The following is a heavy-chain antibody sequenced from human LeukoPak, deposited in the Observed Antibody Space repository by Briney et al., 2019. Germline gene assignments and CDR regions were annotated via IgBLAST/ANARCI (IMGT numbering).Heavy chain of an antibody. V-gene: IGHV4-4*07. Sequence: SETLSLTCTVSDTSINTYYWSWLRQPAGKGMEWIGHIYTTGTTNYNPSLKSRVTMSIDTSKNQFSLNLRSVTAADTAVYYCAKVAKYYYGSETYFFFDHWGQGTLVTVSS. CDR1: DTSINTYY. CDR2: IYTTGTT. D-gene: IGHD3-10*01. J-gene: IGHJ4*02. CDR3: AKVAKYYYGSETYFFFDH.